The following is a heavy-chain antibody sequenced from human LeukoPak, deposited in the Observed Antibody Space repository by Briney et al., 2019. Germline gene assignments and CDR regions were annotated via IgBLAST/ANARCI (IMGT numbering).Heavy chain of an antibody. D-gene: IGHD3-3*01. J-gene: IGHJ4*02. Sequence: SETLSLTCTVSGDSISSGSYYWGWIRQPPGKGLEWIGNIYHSGSTYYNPSLKSRVIISVDTSKNHFSLKLSSVTAADTAVYYCARAPNYDFWSGYLDYWGQGTLVTVSS. CDR2: IYHSGST. CDR1: GDSISSGSYY. V-gene: IGHV4-39*02. CDR3: ARAPNYDFWSGYLDY.